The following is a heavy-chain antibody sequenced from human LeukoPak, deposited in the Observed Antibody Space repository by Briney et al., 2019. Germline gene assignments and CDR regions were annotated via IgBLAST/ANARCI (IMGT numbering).Heavy chain of an antibody. D-gene: IGHD5-18*01. CDR1: GFSFSSYG. CDR2: ISGSGGST. V-gene: IGHV3-23*01. Sequence: GGSLRLSCAASGFSFSSYGMSWVRQAPGKGLEWVSAISGSGGSTYYADSVKGRVTISRDNSKNTLYLQMNSLRAEDTAVYYCAREGIQLWYTYYYYMDVWGKGTTVTISS. CDR3: AREGIQLWYTYYYYMDV. J-gene: IGHJ6*03.